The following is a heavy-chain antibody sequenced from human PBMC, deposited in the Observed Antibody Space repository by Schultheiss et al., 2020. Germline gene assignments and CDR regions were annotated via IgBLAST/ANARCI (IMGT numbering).Heavy chain of an antibody. CDR3: ARQSDSSGPDFDY. CDR2: IYYSGST. V-gene: IGHV4-39*01. CDR1: GGSISSSSYY. J-gene: IGHJ4*02. Sequence: SETLSLTCTVSGGSISSSSYYWGWIRQPPGKGLEWIGSIYYSGSTYYNPSLKSRVTISVDTSKNQFSLKLSSVTAADTAVYYCARQSDSSGPDFDYWGQGTLVNGYS. D-gene: IGHD3-22*01.